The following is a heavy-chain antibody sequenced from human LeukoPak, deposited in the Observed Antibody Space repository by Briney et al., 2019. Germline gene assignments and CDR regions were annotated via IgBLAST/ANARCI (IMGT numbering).Heavy chain of an antibody. CDR2: MNPNTGNA. V-gene: IGHV1-8*01. CDR1: GYTFTSHD. Sequence: ASVKASCKASGYTFTSHDISWVRQATGQGPEWMGWMNPNTGNAGYGPKFQGRVTMTRNTSVSTAYMELRSLRSDDTAVYYCARGGGITIACWGQGTLVTVSS. CDR3: ARGGGITIAC. D-gene: IGHD3-16*01. J-gene: IGHJ4*02.